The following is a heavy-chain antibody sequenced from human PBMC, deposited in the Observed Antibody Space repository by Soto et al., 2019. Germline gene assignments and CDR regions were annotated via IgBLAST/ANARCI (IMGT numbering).Heavy chain of an antibody. CDR2: IYYSGST. Sequence: QVQLQESGPGLVKPSQTLSLTCTVSGGSISTGGYYWTWIRQHPGKGLEWIGYIYYSGSTYYNPSLKSRVNISVDTAKNQFSLKLSSVAAADTAVYFCARGLSVTLFGQWGQGNLVTVFS. CDR3: ARGLSVTLFGQ. J-gene: IGHJ4*01. D-gene: IGHD4-17*01. CDR1: GGSISTGGYY. V-gene: IGHV4-31*03.